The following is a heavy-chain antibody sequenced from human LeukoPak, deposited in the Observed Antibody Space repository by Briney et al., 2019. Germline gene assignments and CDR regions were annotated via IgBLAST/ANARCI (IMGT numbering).Heavy chain of an antibody. CDR1: GGSISSYY. CDR3: AREALYYGMDV. CDR2: IYTSRST. V-gene: IGHV4-4*07. Sequence: PSETLSLTCTVSGGSISSYYWSWIRQPAGKGLEWIGRIYTSRSTNYKPSLKSRVTMSVDTSKNQFSLKLSSVTAADTAVYYCAREALYYGMDVWGQGTTVTVSS. J-gene: IGHJ6*02.